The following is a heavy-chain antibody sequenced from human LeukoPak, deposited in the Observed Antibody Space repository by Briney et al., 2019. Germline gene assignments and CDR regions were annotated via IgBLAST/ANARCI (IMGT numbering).Heavy chain of an antibody. V-gene: IGHV4-4*07. CDR3: ARGDGYVGY. D-gene: IGHD5-24*01. CDR1: SGSISNYF. Sequence: SETLSLTCTVSSGSISNYFWTWIRQPAGKGLEWIGRIYSSGSTNYNPSLKSRVTMSIDTSKKQFSLKLSSVTAADTAVYYCARGDGYVGYWGQGTLVTVSS. CDR2: IYSSGST. J-gene: IGHJ4*02.